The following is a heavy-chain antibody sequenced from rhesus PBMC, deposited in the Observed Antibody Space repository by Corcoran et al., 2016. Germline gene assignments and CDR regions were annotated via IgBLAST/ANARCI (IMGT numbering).Heavy chain of an antibody. CDR1: GGSISRHY. CDR3: ASAYGLDS. V-gene: IGHV4-147*01. J-gene: IGHJ6*01. Sequence: QVQLQESGPGLVKPSATLSLTCVVSGGSISRHYWNWLRQPPGKGLEWIGRIYGGSGSTSYNPSLTSRVTISTDTSKNQFSLKLSSVTAADTAMYYCASAYGLDSWGQGVVVTVSS. CDR2: IYGGSGST.